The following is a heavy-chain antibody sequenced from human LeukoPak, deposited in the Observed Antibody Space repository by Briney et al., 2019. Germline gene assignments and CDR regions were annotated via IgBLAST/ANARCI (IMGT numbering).Heavy chain of an antibody. CDR1: GFTFISYT. J-gene: IGHJ4*02. D-gene: IGHD4-17*01. CDR3: ARDPPDYGDPMYYFDY. CDR2: ISYGGSNI. Sequence: GGSLRLSCAASGFTFISYTMHWVRRAPGKGLEWVSFISYGGSNIHFADSVKGRFTISRDDSKNTLYLLMSSLRPDDTAVYYCARDPPDYGDPMYYFDYWGQGTLVTVSS. V-gene: IGHV3-30*04.